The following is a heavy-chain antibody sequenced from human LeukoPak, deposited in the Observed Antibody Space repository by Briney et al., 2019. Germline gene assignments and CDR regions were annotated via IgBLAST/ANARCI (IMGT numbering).Heavy chain of an antibody. J-gene: IGHJ4*02. D-gene: IGHD5-18*01. Sequence: ASVKVSCKASGYTFTGYYMHWVRQAPGQGLEWMGWINANSGGRNYAQKFQGRVTMTRDTSISTAYMELRRLRSDDTAVYYCAREGRVDSAVVLFDYWGQGTLVTVSS. CDR1: GYTFTGYY. CDR2: INANSGGR. V-gene: IGHV1-2*02. CDR3: AREGRVDSAVVLFDY.